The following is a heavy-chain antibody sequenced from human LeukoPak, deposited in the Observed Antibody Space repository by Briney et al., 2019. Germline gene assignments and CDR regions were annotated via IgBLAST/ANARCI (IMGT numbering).Heavy chain of an antibody. CDR2: IFHTGST. J-gene: IGHJ4*02. Sequence: SETLSLTCTVSGGSISSTNYYWAWVRQPPGRGLEWIGSIFHTGSTYYNPSLESRVTISVDTSKNQFSLKLSSVTAADTALYYCARGNLNYDFWSHNHHFDHWGQGTLVTVSS. CDR3: ARGNLNYDFWSHNHHFDH. D-gene: IGHD3-3*01. CDR1: GGSISSTNYY. V-gene: IGHV4-39*07.